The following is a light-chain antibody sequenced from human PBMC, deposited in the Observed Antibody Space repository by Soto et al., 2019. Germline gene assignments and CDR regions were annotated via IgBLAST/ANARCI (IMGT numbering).Light chain of an antibody. CDR3: QQYNNWPPRT. CDR1: QSVSSY. Sequence: EIVFTQSPATLSLSPGERATLSCRASQSVSSYLAWYQQKPGQATRLLIYDASNRATGIPARFSGSGSGTDFTITISSLQSEDFAVYYCQQYNNWPPRTFGQGTRWIS. V-gene: IGKV3-11*01. J-gene: IGKJ1*01. CDR2: DAS.